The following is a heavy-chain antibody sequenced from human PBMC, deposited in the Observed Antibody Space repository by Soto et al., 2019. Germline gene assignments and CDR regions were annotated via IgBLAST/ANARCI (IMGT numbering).Heavy chain of an antibody. D-gene: IGHD2-21*01. Sequence: GGSLRLSCVASGFTFSSYAMSWVRQAPGKGLEWVSAISGSGGSTYYADSVKGRFTISRDNSKNTLYLQMNSLRAEDTAVYYCAKCEFNLWYLDYWGQGTLVTVSS. CDR2: ISGSGGST. CDR1: GFTFSSYA. V-gene: IGHV3-23*01. CDR3: AKCEFNLWYLDY. J-gene: IGHJ4*02.